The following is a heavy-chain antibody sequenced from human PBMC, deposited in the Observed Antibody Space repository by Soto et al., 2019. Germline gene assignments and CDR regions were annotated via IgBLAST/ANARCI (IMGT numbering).Heavy chain of an antibody. Sequence: QVQLVQSGAEVKEPGASVKVSCKASGYTFTSYGLNWVRQAPGQGLEWMGWISAYNGNTNYAQKFQGRVTMTTDTSTSTAYRELRSLRSDDTAVYYCARSGIRGYYLAYWGQGTLVTVSA. J-gene: IGHJ4*02. D-gene: IGHD3-22*01. V-gene: IGHV1-18*01. CDR2: ISAYNGNT. CDR1: GYTFTSYG. CDR3: ARSGIRGYYLAY.